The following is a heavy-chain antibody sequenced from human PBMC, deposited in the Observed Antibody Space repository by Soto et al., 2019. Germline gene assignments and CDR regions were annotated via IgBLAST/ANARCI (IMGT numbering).Heavy chain of an antibody. CDR1: GFTFSSYA. J-gene: IGHJ4*02. CDR3: ASTAMGGFDY. D-gene: IGHD5-18*01. CDR2: IGSAGDT. V-gene: IGHV3-13*01. Sequence: PGGSLRLSCAASGFTFSSYAVHWVRQPTGKGLEWVSVIGSAGDTYYPGSVKGRFTISRENAKNSLYLQMNSLRAEDTAVYYCASTAMGGFDYWGLEDLLTISS.